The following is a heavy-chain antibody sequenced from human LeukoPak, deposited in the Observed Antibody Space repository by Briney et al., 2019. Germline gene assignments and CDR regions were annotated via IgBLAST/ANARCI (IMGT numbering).Heavy chain of an antibody. V-gene: IGHV4-39*01. CDR2: IYYSGST. Sequence: PSETLSLTCTVSGGSISSSSYYWGWLRQPPGQGLEWIGSIYYSGSTYYNPSLKSRVTISVDTSKNQFSLKLSSVTAADTAVYYRARHRLTGTTGGWFDPWGQGTLVTVSS. CDR1: GGSISSSSYY. J-gene: IGHJ5*02. D-gene: IGHD1-20*01. CDR3: ARHRLTGTTGGWFDP.